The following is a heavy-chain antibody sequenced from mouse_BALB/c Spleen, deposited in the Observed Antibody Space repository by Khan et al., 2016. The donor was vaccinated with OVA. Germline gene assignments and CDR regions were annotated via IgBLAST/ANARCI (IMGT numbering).Heavy chain of an antibody. Sequence: EVQLVESGGGLVQPGGSRKLSCAVSGFTFSSFGMHWVRQAPKKGLEWVAYISSGSSTIYYVDTVKGRFTISRDNPKNTLFLQITSLRSEDTAMYYCARSGGNFHWYFDVWGAGTSVTVSS. V-gene: IGHV5-17*02. J-gene: IGHJ1*01. CDR2: ISSGSSTI. D-gene: IGHD2-1*01. CDR3: ARSGGNFHWYFDV. CDR1: GFTFSSFG.